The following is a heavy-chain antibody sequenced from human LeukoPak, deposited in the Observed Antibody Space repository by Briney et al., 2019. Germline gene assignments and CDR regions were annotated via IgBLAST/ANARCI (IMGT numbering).Heavy chain of an antibody. CDR3: ARDLYRIVVVPHYFDY. CDR2: IKEDGSEK. D-gene: IGHD3-22*01. J-gene: IGHJ4*02. V-gene: IGHV3-7*01. CDR1: GFTFSNCW. Sequence: GGSLRLSCAASGFTFSNCWMSWVRQAPGKGLEWVANIKEDGSEKYYVDSVKGRFTISRDNAKKSLYLQMNSLRAEDTAVYYCARDLYRIVVVPHYFDYWGQGTLVTVSS.